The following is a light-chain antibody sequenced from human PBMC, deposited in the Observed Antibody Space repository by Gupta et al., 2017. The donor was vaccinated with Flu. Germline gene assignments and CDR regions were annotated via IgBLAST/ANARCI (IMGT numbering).Light chain of an antibody. CDR3: QQSDSTPWT. Sequence: DIQITQAPSSLSASVGDRVTITCRASQSITTYLNWYQQKPGKAPNLLIYSASNLESGVPSRFSGSGSGSDFTLTISRLQREDFATYFCQQSDSTPWTFGQGTKVEI. CDR1: QSITTY. CDR2: SAS. J-gene: IGKJ1*01. V-gene: IGKV1-39*01.